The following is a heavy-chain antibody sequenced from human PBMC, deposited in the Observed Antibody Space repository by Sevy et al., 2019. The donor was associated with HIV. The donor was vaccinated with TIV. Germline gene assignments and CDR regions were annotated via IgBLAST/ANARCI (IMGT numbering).Heavy chain of an antibody. D-gene: IGHD2-21*02. Sequence: ASVKVSCKASGYPFSNYGISWVRQAPGQGLEWMGWISPYNGDTSYAQKFQGRVTVTTDTSTSTAYMELRSLRSDETAIYYSARELAYCDGDCTGAEYFQHWGQGALVTVSS. J-gene: IGHJ1*01. CDR1: GYPFSNYG. CDR2: ISPYNGDT. CDR3: ARELAYCDGDCTGAEYFQH. V-gene: IGHV1-18*01.